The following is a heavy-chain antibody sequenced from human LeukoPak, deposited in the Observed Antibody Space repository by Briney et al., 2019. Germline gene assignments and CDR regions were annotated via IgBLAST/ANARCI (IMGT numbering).Heavy chain of an antibody. CDR1: GYTFTGYY. V-gene: IGHV1-2*02. CDR2: INPNSGGT. Sequence: ASVKVSCKASGYTFTGYYMHWVRQAPGQGLERMGWINPNSGGTNYAQKFQGRVTMTRDTSISTAYMELSRLSAADTAVYYCARVGCGGDCYSYNWFDAWGQGTLVTVSS. D-gene: IGHD2-21*01. CDR3: ARVGCGGDCYSYNWFDA. J-gene: IGHJ5*02.